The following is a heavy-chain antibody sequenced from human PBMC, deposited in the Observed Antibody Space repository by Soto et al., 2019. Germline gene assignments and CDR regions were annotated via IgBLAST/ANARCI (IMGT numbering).Heavy chain of an antibody. CDR3: GRHRRETRTYAQPLDN. CDR2: VCSSGTT. Sequence: SETLSLTCCVSGDSISGCDYFWGWVRQPPGKGLAWIGSVCSSGTTYYNPSLKSRVTISVDTSNNQFSLSLTSVTAADTAVYFCGRHRRETRTYAQPLDNWGQGILVTVS. J-gene: IGHJ4*02. D-gene: IGHD1-7*01. V-gene: IGHV4-39*01. CDR1: GDSISGCDYF.